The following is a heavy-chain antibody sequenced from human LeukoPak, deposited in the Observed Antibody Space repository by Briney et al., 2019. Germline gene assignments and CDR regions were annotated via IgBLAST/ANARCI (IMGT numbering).Heavy chain of an antibody. CDR3: ATYDNWVAGGV. J-gene: IGHJ6*02. CDR2: IKKDGSEE. CDR1: EFTFSDYW. V-gene: IGHV3-7*01. D-gene: IGHD1-1*01. Sequence: PGGSLRLSCAASEFTFSDYWMSWVRQAPGKGPEWVANIKKDGSEEHYVDSVKGRFTVSRDNAKNSLFLQMNSLRVEDTAVYYWATYDNWVAGGVWGQGTSVSVSS.